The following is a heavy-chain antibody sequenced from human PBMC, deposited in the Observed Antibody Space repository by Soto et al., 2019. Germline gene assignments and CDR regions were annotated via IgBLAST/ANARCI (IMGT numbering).Heavy chain of an antibody. CDR3: ARDIASCGGDCYSAPHAFDI. D-gene: IGHD2-21*02. V-gene: IGHV1-46*01. CDR1: GYTFTSYY. Sequence: ASVKVSCKASGYTFTSYYMHWVRQAPGQGLEWMGIINPAGGSTNYAQKFQGRVTMTRDTSTSTVYMQLSSLRSEDTAVYYCARDIASCGGDCYSAPHAFDIWGQGIMVTVSS. J-gene: IGHJ3*02. CDR2: INPAGGST.